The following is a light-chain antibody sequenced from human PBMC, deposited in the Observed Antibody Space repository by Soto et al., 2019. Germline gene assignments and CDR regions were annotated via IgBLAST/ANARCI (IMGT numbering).Light chain of an antibody. J-gene: IGKJ2*01. CDR3: QQYENSPFT. V-gene: IGKV3-20*01. CDR1: HSISSKY. Sequence: EIVLTQSPGSLSLSPGERASLSCRASHSISSKYLAWYQLKPGQSPRLLVSGASNRAAGIPDRFSGSGSGTDFTLTIAGVEPEDFAAYYCQQYENSPFTFGQGTKVDIK. CDR2: GAS.